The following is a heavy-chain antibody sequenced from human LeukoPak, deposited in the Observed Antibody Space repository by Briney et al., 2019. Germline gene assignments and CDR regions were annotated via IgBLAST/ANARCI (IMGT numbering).Heavy chain of an antibody. Sequence: GGSLKLSCAVPGLTFIDYVFHWFRKAPAKGRDWVAVMWYDGSHKDYGDSVKGRFTISRDDSKNTLYLQMSSLKVEDTAVYYCATTRAGINFEYWGQGTLVTVSS. CDR3: ATTRAGINFEY. CDR1: GLTFIDYV. J-gene: IGHJ4*02. V-gene: IGHV3-33*03. CDR2: MWYDGSHK. D-gene: IGHD1-7*01.